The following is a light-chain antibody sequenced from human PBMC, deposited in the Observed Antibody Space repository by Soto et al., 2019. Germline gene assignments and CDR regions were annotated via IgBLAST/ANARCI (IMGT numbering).Light chain of an antibody. J-gene: IGKJ4*01. V-gene: IGKV3-20*01. Sequence: EIVLTQSPGTLSLSPGERATLSCRASQSVRNDFLAWYQQKPGQAPRLLIYGASSRGTGIPDSFGGSGSGTDFTLTISGLEPEYVAVYYCQQYGSSPTFGGGTKVEIK. CDR3: QQYGSSPT. CDR2: GAS. CDR1: QSVRNDF.